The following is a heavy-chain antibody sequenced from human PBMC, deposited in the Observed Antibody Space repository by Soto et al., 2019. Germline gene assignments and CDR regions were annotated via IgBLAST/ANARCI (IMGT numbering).Heavy chain of an antibody. CDR1: GYTFSSYG. D-gene: IGHD6-6*01. CDR3: AREGQLGY. Sequence: QVQLVQSGAEVKKPGASVKVSCKTPGYTFSSYGFSWVRQAPGQGLEWIGWISGYNGNTNYAQRFQGRVTMTTDTSPSPAYMELRSLRSDDAAVYYCAREGQLGYWGQGTLVTVSS. CDR2: ISGYNGNT. J-gene: IGHJ4*02. V-gene: IGHV1-18*01.